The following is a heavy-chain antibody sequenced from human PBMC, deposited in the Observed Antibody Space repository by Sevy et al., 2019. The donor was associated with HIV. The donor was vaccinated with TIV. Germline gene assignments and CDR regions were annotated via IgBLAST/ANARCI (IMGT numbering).Heavy chain of an antibody. J-gene: IGHJ6*02. Sequence: GSLRLSCAASGFTFSDYYMSWIRQAPGKGLEWVSYISGLTNYINYADSVKGRFTISRDNAKNSLYLQMNSLRVEDTAVYYCARDDLVRYCSSTSGPVSSYYYYGMDVWGQGTTVTVSS. CDR1: GFTFSDYY. CDR2: ISGLTNYI. V-gene: IGHV3-11*06. CDR3: ARDDLVRYCSSTSGPVSSYYYYGMDV. D-gene: IGHD2-2*01.